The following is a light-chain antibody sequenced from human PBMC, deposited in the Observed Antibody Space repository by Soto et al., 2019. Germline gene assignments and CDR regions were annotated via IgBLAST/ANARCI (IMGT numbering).Light chain of an antibody. CDR2: WAS. CDR3: QQYYFTPLT. Sequence: DIVMTQSPDSLAVSLGERATINCKSSQSVLYSSNNKNYLAWYQQKPGQPPKLLIYWASTRESGVPDRFSGSGSGTEFTLTISILQAEDVALYYCQQYYFTPLTFGQGTKLEIK. CDR1: QSVLYSSNNKNY. V-gene: IGKV4-1*01. J-gene: IGKJ2*01.